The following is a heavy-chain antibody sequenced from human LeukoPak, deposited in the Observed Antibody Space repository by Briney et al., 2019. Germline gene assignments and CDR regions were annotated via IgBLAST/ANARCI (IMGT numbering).Heavy chain of an antibody. Sequence: ASVKVSCKASGFTFPDSYMHWVRQAPGQGLEWMGWINPKSGGRSYAQRFQGRVTMTRDTSISTAYMELSRLTSVDTAVYYCANGERLVPAAMWFDYWGQGTLVTVSS. V-gene: IGHV1-2*02. CDR2: INPKSGGR. CDR1: GFTFPDSY. J-gene: IGHJ4*02. D-gene: IGHD2-2*01. CDR3: ANGERLVPAAMWFDY.